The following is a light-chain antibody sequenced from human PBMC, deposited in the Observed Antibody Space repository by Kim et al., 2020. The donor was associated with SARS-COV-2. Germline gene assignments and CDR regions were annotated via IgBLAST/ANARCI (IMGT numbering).Light chain of an antibody. Sequence: SVKLTCTLSSGHSSYAIAWHQQQPEKGPRYLMKLNSDGSHTKGDGIPDRFSGSSSGAERYLTISSLQSEDEADYYCQTWGTGIRVFGGGTQLTVL. CDR2: LNSDGSH. CDR1: SGHSSYA. CDR3: QTWGTGIRV. J-gene: IGLJ2*01. V-gene: IGLV4-69*01.